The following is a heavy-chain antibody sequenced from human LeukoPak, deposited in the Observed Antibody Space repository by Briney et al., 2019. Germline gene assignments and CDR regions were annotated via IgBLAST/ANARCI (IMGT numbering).Heavy chain of an antibody. Sequence: GGSLRLSCAASGFTFSSYGMHWVRQAPGKGLEWVAIISYDGSNKYYADSVKGRFTISRDNSKNTLYLQMNSLRAEDMAMYYCAKDPTREMATSPDYWGQGTLVTVSS. CDR3: AKDPTREMATSPDY. D-gene: IGHD5-24*01. V-gene: IGHV3-30*18. J-gene: IGHJ4*02. CDR1: GFTFSSYG. CDR2: ISYDGSNK.